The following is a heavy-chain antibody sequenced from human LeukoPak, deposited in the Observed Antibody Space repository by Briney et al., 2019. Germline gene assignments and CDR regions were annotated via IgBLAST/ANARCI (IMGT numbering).Heavy chain of an antibody. J-gene: IGHJ4*02. V-gene: IGHV1-69*13. D-gene: IGHD3-22*01. Sequence: EASVTVSCKASGGTFSSYAISWVRQAPGQGLEWMGGIIPIFGTANYAQKFQGRVTITADESTSTAYMELSSLRSEDTAVYYCARGYYDSSFGYWGQGTLVTVSS. CDR2: IIPIFGTA. CDR1: GGTFSSYA. CDR3: ARGYYDSSFGY.